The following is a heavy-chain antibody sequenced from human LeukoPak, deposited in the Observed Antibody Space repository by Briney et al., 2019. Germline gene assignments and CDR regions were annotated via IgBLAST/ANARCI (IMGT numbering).Heavy chain of an antibody. J-gene: IGHJ5*02. CDR2: ISWNSGSI. V-gene: IGHV3-9*01. CDR3: AKGEQWLPNWFDP. CDR1: GFTFDDYA. D-gene: IGHD6-19*01. Sequence: GRSLRLSCAASGFTFDDYAMHWVRQAPGKGLEWVSGISWNSGSIGYADSVKGRFTISRDNAKNSLYLQMNSLRAEDTALYYCAKGEQWLPNWFDPWGQGTLVTVSS.